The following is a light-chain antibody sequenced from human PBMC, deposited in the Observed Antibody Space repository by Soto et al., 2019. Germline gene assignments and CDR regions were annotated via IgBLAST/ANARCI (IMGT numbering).Light chain of an antibody. J-gene: IGLJ1*01. CDR3: EAWDDSLSGHV. Sequence: VLTQPPSASGTPGQTVTISCSGSRSNIGNNYVCWYQQLPGAAPKLLIYRNTQRPSGVPDRFSGSKSGTAASLAISGLRSEDEADYVCEAWDDSLSGHVFGTGTKVTVL. V-gene: IGLV1-47*01. CDR1: RSNIGNNY. CDR2: RNT.